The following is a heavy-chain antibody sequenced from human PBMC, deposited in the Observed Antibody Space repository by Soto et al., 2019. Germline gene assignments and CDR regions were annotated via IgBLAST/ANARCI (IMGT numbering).Heavy chain of an antibody. CDR3: VKDPSYYDFWSGLAFDI. J-gene: IGHJ3*02. CDR1: GFTFSSYA. Sequence: GGSLRLSCSASGFTFSSYAMHWVRQAPGKGLEYVSAISSNGGSTYYADSVKGRFTISRDNSKNTLYLQMSSLRAEDTAVYYCVKDPSYYDFWSGLAFDIWGQGTVVTVSS. CDR2: ISSNGGST. V-gene: IGHV3-64D*06. D-gene: IGHD3-3*01.